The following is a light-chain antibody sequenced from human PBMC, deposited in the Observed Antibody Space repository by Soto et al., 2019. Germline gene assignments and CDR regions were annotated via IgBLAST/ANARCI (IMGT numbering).Light chain of an antibody. CDR3: ATWDSRLSGGV. CDR1: GSNIGNNY. CDR2: DND. V-gene: IGLV1-51*01. J-gene: IGLJ2*01. Sequence: QSVLTQPPSVSAAPGQRVTISCSGIGSNIGNNYVSWYQQVPETAPKLLIYDNDKRPSGIPDRFSGSKSGTSATLGITGLQTGDEANYYCATWDSRLSGGVFGGGTKLTVL.